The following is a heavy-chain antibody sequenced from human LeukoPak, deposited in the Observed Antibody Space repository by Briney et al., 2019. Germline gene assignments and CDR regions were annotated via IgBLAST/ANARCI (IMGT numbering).Heavy chain of an antibody. D-gene: IGHD4-17*01. CDR1: CGSISDYY. J-gene: IGHJ4*02. CDR3: ARDLYGDYGVFDY. Sequence: SETLSLTCTVSCGSISDYYWSWIRQPAGKGLEWIGRVHTSGSTNYNPSLKSRVTMSVDTSKNQFSLRLSTVTAADTAVYYCARDLYGDYGVFDYWGQGTLVTVSS. V-gene: IGHV4-4*07. CDR2: VHTSGST.